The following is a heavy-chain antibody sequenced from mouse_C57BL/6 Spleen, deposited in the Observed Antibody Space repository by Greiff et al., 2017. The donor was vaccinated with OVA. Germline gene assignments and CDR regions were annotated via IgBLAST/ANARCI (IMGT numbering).Heavy chain of an antibody. J-gene: IGHJ3*01. CDR2: IRLKSDNHAT. CDR3: TGRGWFAY. CDR1: GFTFSNYW. V-gene: IGHV6-3*01. Sequence: DVMLVESGGGLVQPGGSMKLSCVASGFTFSNYWMNWVRQSPEKGLEWVAQIRLKSDNHATHYAESVKGRFTISRDDSKSSVYLQMNNLRAEDTGIYYCTGRGWFAYWGQGTLVTVSA.